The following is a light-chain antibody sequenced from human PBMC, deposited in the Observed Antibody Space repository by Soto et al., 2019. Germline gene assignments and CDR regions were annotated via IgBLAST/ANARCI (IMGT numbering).Light chain of an antibody. CDR3: SAWDDSLNVLV. V-gene: IGLV1-44*01. J-gene: IGLJ3*02. CDR2: SNN. Sequence: QSVLTQPPSASGTPGQRVTISCSGSSSDIGRNTVDWYQQLPGTAPKVLIYSNNQRPSGVPDRFSGSKSGTSASLGISGLQSEDEADYYCSAWDDSLNVLVFGGGTKVTVL. CDR1: SSDIGRNT.